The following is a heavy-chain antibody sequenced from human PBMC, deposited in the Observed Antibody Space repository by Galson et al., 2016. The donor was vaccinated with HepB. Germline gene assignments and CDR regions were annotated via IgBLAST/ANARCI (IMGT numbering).Heavy chain of an antibody. CDR3: VKDLRSGVYSGCNLGY. CDR2: ISSSGDYT. J-gene: IGHJ4*02. V-gene: IGHV3-64D*06. D-gene: IGHD1-26*01. Sequence: SLRLSCAASGFIFSDYAIHWVRQAPGNGLAYVSSISSSGDYTYFVNSVKGRFTVSRDNSKNTLYIQMGSLRPEDTAVYYCVKDLRSGVYSGCNLGYWGRGTLVTVSS. CDR1: GFIFSDYA.